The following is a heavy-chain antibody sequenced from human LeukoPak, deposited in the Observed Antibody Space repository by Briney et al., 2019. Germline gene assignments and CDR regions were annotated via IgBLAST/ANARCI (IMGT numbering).Heavy chain of an antibody. V-gene: IGHV5-51*01. D-gene: IGHD5-18*01. CDR3: ARLDTAMVASWDAFDI. CDR2: IYPGDSDT. CDR1: GYSFTSYW. J-gene: IGHJ3*02. Sequence: GEALKISRKGSGYSFTSYWIGRVRQMPGKGLEWMGIIYPGDSDTRYSPSFQGQVTISADKSISTAYLQWSSLKASDTAMYYFARLDTAMVASWDAFDIWGQGTMVTVPS.